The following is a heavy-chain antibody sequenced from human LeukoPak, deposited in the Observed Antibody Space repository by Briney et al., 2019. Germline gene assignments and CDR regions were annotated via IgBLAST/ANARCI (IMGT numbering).Heavy chain of an antibody. J-gene: IGHJ6*03. CDR1: GYTFTNYG. V-gene: IGHV1-18*04. CDR3: ARDRPLRLGGADYYSYFCMDV. D-gene: IGHD1-26*01. CDR2: ISAYNGNT. Sequence: ASVKVSCKASGYTFTNYGITWVRQAPGQGLEWMGWISAYNGNTNYAQKFQGRVTMTTDTSTTTAYMDLRSLRSDDTAVYYCARDRPLRLGGADYYSYFCMDVWCKGTTV.